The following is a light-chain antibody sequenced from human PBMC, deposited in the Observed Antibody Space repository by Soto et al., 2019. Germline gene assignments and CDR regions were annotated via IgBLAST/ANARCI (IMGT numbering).Light chain of an antibody. CDR2: AAS. CDR1: RSFASSY. Sequence: IVLTQSPVTLSLSPGDRATLSCRASRSFASSYLGWYQQKPGQAPRLLIYAASTRATGIPDRFSGSGSATDFSLTISRLEPEDSAVYYCQHYDSSPPYTFGQGTKLEIK. CDR3: QHYDSSPPYT. J-gene: IGKJ2*01. V-gene: IGKV3-20*01.